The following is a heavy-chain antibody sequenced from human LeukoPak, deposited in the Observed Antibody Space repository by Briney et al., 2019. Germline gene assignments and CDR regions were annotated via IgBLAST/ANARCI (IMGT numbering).Heavy chain of an antibody. CDR1: ADSFSSHY. Sequence: SETLSLTCAVSADSFSSHYWTWIRQPPGKGLECIRYISYIGSTNYNPSLKSRVTISIDTSKNQFSLKLTSVTAADTAVYYCARDLVTVTKGFDIWGQGTMVSVSS. D-gene: IGHD4-17*01. V-gene: IGHV4-59*11. CDR3: ARDLVTVTKGFDI. J-gene: IGHJ3*02. CDR2: ISYIGST.